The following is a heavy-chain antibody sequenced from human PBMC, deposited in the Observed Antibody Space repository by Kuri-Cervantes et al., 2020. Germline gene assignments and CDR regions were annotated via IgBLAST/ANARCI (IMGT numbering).Heavy chain of an antibody. CDR1: GGSVSSGSYY. D-gene: IGHD3-10*01. CDR2: IYYTGST. Sequence: SETLSLTCTVSGGSVSSGSYYWSWIRQPPGKGLEWIGYIYYTGSTNYNPSFKSRVTISVDTSKSQFSLRLSSVTAADTAVYYCARLVWVRRPMVRGVNEHFWDFDYWGQGTLVTVSS. CDR3: ARLVWVRRPMVRGVNEHFWDFDY. J-gene: IGHJ4*02. V-gene: IGHV4-61*01.